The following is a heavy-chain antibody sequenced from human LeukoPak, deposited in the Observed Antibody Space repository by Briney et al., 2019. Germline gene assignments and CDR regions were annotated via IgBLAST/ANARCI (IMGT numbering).Heavy chain of an antibody. CDR1: GFTLSSYG. Sequence: GGSLRLSCAVSGFTLSSYGMNWVRQAPGKGLEWVSHISSGTGAIYYADSVKGRFTVSRDSAKSPLYLQMNSLRDEDTAVYYCGRSLLYSGSWSLDFWGQGTLVTVSS. J-gene: IGHJ4*02. CDR3: GRSLLYSGSWSLDF. CDR2: ISSGTGAI. V-gene: IGHV3-48*02. D-gene: IGHD6-13*01.